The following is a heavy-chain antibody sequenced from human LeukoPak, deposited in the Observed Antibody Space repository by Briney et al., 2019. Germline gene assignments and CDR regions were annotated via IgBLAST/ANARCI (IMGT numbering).Heavy chain of an antibody. Sequence: GASVKVSCKASGYTFTGYYMHWVRQAPGQGLEWMGRINPNSGGTNYAQKFQGRVTTTRDTSISTAYMELSRLRSDDTAVYYCARWGGYSHYYYMDVWGKGTTVTVSS. CDR1: GYTFTGYY. D-gene: IGHD5-12*01. V-gene: IGHV1-2*06. J-gene: IGHJ6*03. CDR3: ARWGGYSHYYYMDV. CDR2: INPNSGGT.